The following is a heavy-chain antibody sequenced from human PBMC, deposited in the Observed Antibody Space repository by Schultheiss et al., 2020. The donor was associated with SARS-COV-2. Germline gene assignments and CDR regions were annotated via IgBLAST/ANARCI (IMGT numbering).Heavy chain of an antibody. J-gene: IGHJ2*01. D-gene: IGHD2-15*01. CDR2: ISYDGSNK. Sequence: GGSLRLSCAASGFTFSSYAMHWVRQAPGKGLEWVAVISYDGSNKHYADSVKGRFTISRDNSKNTLYLQMNSLRAEDTAVYYCAGGIYCSGGACNYWYFDLWGRGTLVTVSS. CDR1: GFTFSSYA. CDR3: AGGIYCSGGACNYWYFDL. V-gene: IGHV3-30*04.